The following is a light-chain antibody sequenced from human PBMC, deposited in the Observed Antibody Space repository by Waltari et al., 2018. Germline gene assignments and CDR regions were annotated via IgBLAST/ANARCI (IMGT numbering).Light chain of an antibody. Sequence: QSVLTQPPSASGTPGQRVTLPCSGSSSNIGSNYVYWYQQLPGTAPKLLIYRNDQRPSGVPDRFSGSKSGTSASLAISGLRSEDEADYYCAAWDDSLSGRVFGGGTKLTVL. CDR2: RND. J-gene: IGLJ3*02. V-gene: IGLV1-47*01. CDR3: AAWDDSLSGRV. CDR1: SSNIGSNY.